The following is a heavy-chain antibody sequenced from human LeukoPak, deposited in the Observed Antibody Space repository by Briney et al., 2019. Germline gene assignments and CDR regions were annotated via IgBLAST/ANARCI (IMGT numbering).Heavy chain of an antibody. V-gene: IGHV1-2*02. CDR1: GYTFTGYY. J-gene: IGHJ5*02. CDR3: ARGSVEMATINWFDP. Sequence: ASVKVSCKASGYTFTGYYMHWVRQAPGQGLEWMGWINPNSGGTNYAQKFQGRVTITADKSTSTAYMELSSLRSEDTAVYYCARGSVEMATINWFDPWGQGTLVTVSS. D-gene: IGHD5-24*01. CDR2: INPNSGGT.